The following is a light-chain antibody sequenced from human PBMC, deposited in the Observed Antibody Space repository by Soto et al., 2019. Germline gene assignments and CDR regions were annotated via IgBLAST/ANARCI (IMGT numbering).Light chain of an antibody. Sequence: DIQMTQSPSSLSASVGDRVTITCRASQSISSYLNWYQQKPGKAPKLLLYAASSLQSGVPSRFSGSGSGTDFTLPISSLQPEDFATYYCQQSYSTPLTFGPGTKVDIK. CDR1: QSISSY. CDR3: QQSYSTPLT. CDR2: AAS. V-gene: IGKV1-39*01. J-gene: IGKJ3*01.